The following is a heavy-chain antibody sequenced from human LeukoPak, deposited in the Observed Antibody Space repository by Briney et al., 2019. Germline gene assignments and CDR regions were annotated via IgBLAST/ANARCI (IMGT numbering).Heavy chain of an antibody. CDR2: ITGSGGST. Sequence: PGGSLRLSCAGSGFSFSSYDMSWVRQAPGKGLEWVSGITGSGGSTYYADSVKGRFTISRDNSKNTLYLQMNSLRAEDTAVYYCAKDNNGSGSYYRTLYYFDYWGQGTLVTVSS. D-gene: IGHD3-10*01. J-gene: IGHJ4*02. V-gene: IGHV3-23*01. CDR3: AKDNNGSGSYYRTLYYFDY. CDR1: GFSFSSYD.